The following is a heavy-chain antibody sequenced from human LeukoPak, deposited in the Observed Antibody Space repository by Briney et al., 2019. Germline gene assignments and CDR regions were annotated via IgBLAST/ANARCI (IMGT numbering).Heavy chain of an antibody. Sequence: GGSLRLSCAASGFTFSIDWMSWVRDAPGKGLECVANIKQDGSEKYYMDSVKGRFTIYRDNAKNSLYLQMNSLRAEDTAVYYCARVLWFGELLGLGAFDIWGQGTMVTVSS. J-gene: IGHJ3*02. V-gene: IGHV3-7*04. D-gene: IGHD3-10*01. CDR3: ARVLWFGELLGLGAFDI. CDR1: GFTFSIDW. CDR2: IKQDGSEK.